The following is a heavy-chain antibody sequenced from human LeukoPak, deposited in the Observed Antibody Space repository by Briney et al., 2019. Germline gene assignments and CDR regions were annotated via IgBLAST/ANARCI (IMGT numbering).Heavy chain of an antibody. CDR3: ARGRLAPRSGGGRDYYYGMDV. CDR1: GGSFGAHF. J-gene: IGHJ6*02. V-gene: IGHV4-34*01. CDR2: VTHFERT. Sequence: SETLSLTCTVYGGSFGAHFWSWLRQPPGKGLEWIGQVTHFERTDYNPSLKSRVTIAVDSSKNQISLILTSVTAADTAIYYCARGRLAPRSGGGRDYYYGMDVWGQGTTVTVSS. D-gene: IGHD2-15*01.